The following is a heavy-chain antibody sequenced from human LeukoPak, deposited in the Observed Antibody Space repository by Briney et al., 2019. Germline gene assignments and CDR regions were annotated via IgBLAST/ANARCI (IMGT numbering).Heavy chain of an antibody. Sequence: GGSLRLSCAASGFTFSSYSMNWVRQAPGKGLEWVSSISSSSSYIYYADSVKGRFTISRDNAKNSLYLQMNSLRAEDTAVYYCARDSVAYQLLLYYFDYWGQGTLVTVSS. D-gene: IGHD2-2*01. CDR1: GFTFSSYS. CDR3: ARDSVAYQLLLYYFDY. V-gene: IGHV3-21*01. CDR2: ISSSSSYI. J-gene: IGHJ4*02.